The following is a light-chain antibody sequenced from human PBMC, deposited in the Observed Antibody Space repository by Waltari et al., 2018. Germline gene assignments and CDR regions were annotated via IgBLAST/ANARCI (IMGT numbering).Light chain of an antibody. CDR2: DVS. CDR1: SSDVGGYNY. Sequence: QSALTQPASVSGSPGQSITISCTGTSSDVGGYNYVSWYQQHPGKAPKLMIYDVSNLPSGVSIRFSCSKSGNTASLTISVLQAEDEADYYCNSYTSSSTYVFGTGTKVTVL. V-gene: IGLV2-14*01. CDR3: NSYTSSSTYV. J-gene: IGLJ1*01.